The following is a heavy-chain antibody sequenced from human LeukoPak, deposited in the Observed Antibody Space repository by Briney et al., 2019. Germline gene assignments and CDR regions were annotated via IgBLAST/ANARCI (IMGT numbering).Heavy chain of an antibody. Sequence: SQTLSLTCTVSGGSISSGDYYWSWIRQPPGKGLEWIGCLYYTGSTYYNPSLKSRVTISVDTAKNQFSLKLTSVTAADTAVYYCARDGSSGLDYWGQGTLVTVSS. CDR2: LYYTGST. CDR1: GGSISSGDYY. CDR3: ARDGSSGLDY. D-gene: IGHD3-10*01. J-gene: IGHJ4*02. V-gene: IGHV4-30-4*08.